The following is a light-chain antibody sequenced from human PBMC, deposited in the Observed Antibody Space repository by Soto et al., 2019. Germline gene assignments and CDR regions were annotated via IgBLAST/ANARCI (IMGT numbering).Light chain of an antibody. Sequence: EIVLTQSPGTLSLSPGERATLSCRASQSVSSSYLAWYQQKPGQAPRLLIYGASSRATGIPDRFSGSGSGTDFTLTISRLEPEDFAVYYCQQYGSSPHEPWTFGQGTKVEIK. CDR2: GAS. J-gene: IGKJ1*01. CDR1: QSVSSSY. V-gene: IGKV3-20*01. CDR3: QQYGSSPHEPWT.